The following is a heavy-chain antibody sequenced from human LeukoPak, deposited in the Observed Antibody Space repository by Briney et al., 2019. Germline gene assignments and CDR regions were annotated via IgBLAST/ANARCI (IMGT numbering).Heavy chain of an antibody. CDR3: AKGGESYYGSGSFTPFDY. D-gene: IGHD3-10*01. V-gene: IGHV3-7*01. J-gene: IGHJ4*02. CDR2: IKQDGSEK. CDR1: GFTFSSYW. Sequence: PGGSLRLSCAASGFTFSSYWMSWVRQAPGKGLEWVANIKQDGSEKYYVDSVKGRFTISRDNAKNTLYLQMNSLRAEDTAMYYCAKGGESYYGSGSFTPFDYWGQGTLVTVSS.